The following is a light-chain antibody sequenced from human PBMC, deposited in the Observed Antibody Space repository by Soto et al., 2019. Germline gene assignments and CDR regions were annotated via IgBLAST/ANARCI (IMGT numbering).Light chain of an antibody. J-gene: IGKJ4*01. V-gene: IGKV4-1*01. CDR3: QQYYTTPLT. CDR1: QSILYNSNNKHY. Sequence: DVVMTQSPDSLAVSLGERATINCKSSQSILYNSNNKHYLAWYQQKPGLPPRLLIYWASTRESGVPDRFSGSGSGTDFTLTISSLQAEDVAVYFCQQYYTTPLTFGGGTKVDIK. CDR2: WAS.